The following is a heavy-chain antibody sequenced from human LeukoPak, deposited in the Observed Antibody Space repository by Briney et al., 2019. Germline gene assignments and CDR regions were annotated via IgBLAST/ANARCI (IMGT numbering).Heavy chain of an antibody. CDR3: AKMWWFGEVNYYYNMDV. J-gene: IGHJ6*03. Sequence: PGGSLRLSCAASGFTFSSYGMHWVRQAPGKGLEWVAVISYDGSNKYYADSVRGRFTISRDNSKNTLYLQMNSLRAEDTAMYYCAKMWWFGEVNYYYNMDVWGKGTTVTVSS. V-gene: IGHV3-30*18. CDR1: GFTFSSYG. CDR2: ISYDGSNK. D-gene: IGHD3-10*01.